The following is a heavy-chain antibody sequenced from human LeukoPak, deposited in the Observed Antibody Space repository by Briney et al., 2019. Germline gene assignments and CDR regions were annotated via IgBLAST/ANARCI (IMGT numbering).Heavy chain of an antibody. J-gene: IGHJ4*02. CDR3: AKRGVVIRVILVGFYKEAYYFDS. V-gene: IGHV3-23*01. D-gene: IGHD3-22*01. CDR2: ISGSAGGT. Sequence: GGSLRLSCAVSGITLSNYGMSWVRQAPGKGLEWVAGISGSAGGTNYADSVRGRFTISRDNAKNTLYLQMNSLRADDTAVYFCAKRGVVIRVILVGFYKEAYYFDSWGQGALVSVSS. CDR1: GITLSNYG.